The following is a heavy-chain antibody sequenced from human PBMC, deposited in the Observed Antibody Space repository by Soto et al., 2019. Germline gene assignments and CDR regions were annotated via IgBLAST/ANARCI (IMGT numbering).Heavy chain of an antibody. CDR2: ISGSSTYI. V-gene: IGHV3-21*01. CDR1: GFTFSNYN. J-gene: IGHJ3*02. Sequence: GGSLRLSCVASGFTFSNYNMNWVRQAPGKGLEWVSHISGSSTYIYYADSVKGRFTISRDDAKNTLYLQMNSLRAEDTAVYYCARGHLYSGYAQWRGAFDIWGQGTMVTVSS. CDR3: ARGHLYSGYAQWRGAFDI. D-gene: IGHD5-12*01.